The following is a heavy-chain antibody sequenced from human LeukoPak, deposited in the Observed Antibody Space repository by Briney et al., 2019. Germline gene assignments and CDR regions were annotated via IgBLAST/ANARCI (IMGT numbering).Heavy chain of an antibody. D-gene: IGHD3-10*01. V-gene: IGHV4-39*01. CDR3: ARHKEGFLVREIINKKERAYNWFDP. Sequence: SETLSLTCTVSGGSISSSSYYWGCIRQPPGKGLEWIVNIYYSGSTYYNPSLKSRATISVNTSKNQFSLNLRSVTSTDTSLYYCARHKEGFLVREIINKKERAYNWFDPWGQGTLVTVSS. CDR1: GGSISSSSYY. J-gene: IGHJ5*02. CDR2: IYYSGST.